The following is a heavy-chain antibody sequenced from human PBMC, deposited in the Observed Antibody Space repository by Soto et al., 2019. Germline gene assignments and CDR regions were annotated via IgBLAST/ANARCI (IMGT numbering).Heavy chain of an antibody. D-gene: IGHD1-1*01. Sequence: ASVKVSFKASGYTFTSYDIYWVRQATGQGLEWMGWLNPNTGNSGYAQKFQGRITVTSDTSINTVHMELSSLRSEDTAVYYCARRAETNGWNGFGADKYYFDFWGQGTLVTVSS. CDR3: ARRAETNGWNGFGADKYYFDF. J-gene: IGHJ4*02. V-gene: IGHV1-8*01. CDR2: LNPNTGNS. CDR1: GYTFTSYD.